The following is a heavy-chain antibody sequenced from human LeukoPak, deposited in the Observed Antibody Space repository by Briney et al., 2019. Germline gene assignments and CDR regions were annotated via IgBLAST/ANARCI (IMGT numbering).Heavy chain of an antibody. V-gene: IGHV3-23*01. CDR3: AITLEDYYCGRDV. J-gene: IGHJ6*02. Sequence: PGGSLRLCCAASGFTFSSYAMSWVRQAAGKGLEWVSGISGSGGSTYYADSVTARFAISRYNYKNTRYLQLNSLRAEDTAVYYCAITLEDYYCGRDVWGQGTTVTVSS. CDR2: ISGSGGST. CDR1: GFTFSSYA. D-gene: IGHD3-16*01.